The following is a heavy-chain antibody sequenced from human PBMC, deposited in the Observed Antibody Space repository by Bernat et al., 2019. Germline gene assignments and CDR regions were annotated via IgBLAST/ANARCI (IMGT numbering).Heavy chain of an antibody. D-gene: IGHD1-26*01. V-gene: IGHV3-23*04. J-gene: IGHJ4*02. CDR2: ISASGGTT. CDR3: AKVQSRSGTRTYIDY. CDR1: GFTFDSYG. Sequence: VQLVESGGGVVQPGRSLRLSCAASGFTFDSYGMSWVRQAPGKGPEWVSGISASGGTTYYADSVKGRFTVSRDNYKNTVYLQMNSLRAEDTAVYYCAKVQSRSGTRTYIDYWGQGTLVTVSS.